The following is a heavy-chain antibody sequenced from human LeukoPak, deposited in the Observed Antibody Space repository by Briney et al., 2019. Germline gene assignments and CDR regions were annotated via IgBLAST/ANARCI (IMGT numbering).Heavy chain of an antibody. V-gene: IGHV4-39*01. CDR2: IYYSGST. Sequence: SETLSLTCTVSGGSISSSSYYWGWIRQPPGKGLEWIGSIYYSGSTYYNPSLKSRVTISVDTSKNQFSLKLSSVTAADTAVYYCARQGREQWLPWYFDLWGRGTLVTVSS. CDR3: ARQGREQWLPWYFDL. J-gene: IGHJ2*01. D-gene: IGHD6-19*01. CDR1: GGSISSSSYY.